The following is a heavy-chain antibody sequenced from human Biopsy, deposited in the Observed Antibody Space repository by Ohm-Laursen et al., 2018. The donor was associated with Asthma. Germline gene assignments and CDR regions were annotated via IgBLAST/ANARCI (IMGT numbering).Heavy chain of an antibody. J-gene: IGHJ5*02. CDR3: ARGQKSAGDRWFDP. CDR1: GYTFIGCH. D-gene: IGHD6-13*01. Sequence: ASVKVSCNASGYTFIGCHIHWMRQAPGQGLEWMGRIDPNSGGTNYAQKFQGRVTMTRDTSISTAYMEVSRLRSDDTAVYYCARGQKSAGDRWFDPWGQGTLVTVSS. CDR2: IDPNSGGT. V-gene: IGHV1-2*06.